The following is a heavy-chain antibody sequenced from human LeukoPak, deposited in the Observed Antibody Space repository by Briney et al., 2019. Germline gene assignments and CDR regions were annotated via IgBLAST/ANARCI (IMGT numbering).Heavy chain of an antibody. D-gene: IGHD3-10*01. CDR3: AKDQLYYYGSGSYYDY. J-gene: IGHJ4*02. Sequence: GGSLRLSCAASGFTFSNYEINWVRQAPGKGLEWVSCISSSGSTIYYADSVKGRFTISRDNSKNTLYLQMNSLRAEDTAVYYCAKDQLYYYGSGSYYDYWGQGTLVTVSS. CDR1: GFTFSNYE. V-gene: IGHV3-48*03. CDR2: ISSSGSTI.